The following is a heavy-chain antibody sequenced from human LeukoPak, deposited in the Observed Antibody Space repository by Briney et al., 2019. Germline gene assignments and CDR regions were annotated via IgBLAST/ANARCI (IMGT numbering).Heavy chain of an antibody. CDR3: ARGYYYDSSGYYADYYYYYMDV. J-gene: IGHJ6*03. Sequence: ASVKVSCKASGGTFSSYAISWARQAPGQGLEWMGGIIPIFGTANYAQKFQGRVTITTDESTSTAYMGLSSLRSEDTAVYYCARGYYYDSSGYYADYYYYYMDVWGKGTTVTVSS. CDR2: IIPIFGTA. V-gene: IGHV1-69*05. D-gene: IGHD3-22*01. CDR1: GGTFSSYA.